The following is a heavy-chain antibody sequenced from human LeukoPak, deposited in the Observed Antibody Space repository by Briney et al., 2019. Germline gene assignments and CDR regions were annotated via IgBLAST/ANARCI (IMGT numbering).Heavy chain of an antibody. CDR1: GFTFRNYA. CDR2: ISGSGINT. CDR3: ARVESQSVIVVVPAAPFDY. D-gene: IGHD2-2*01. V-gene: IGHV3-23*01. J-gene: IGHJ4*02. Sequence: GGSLRLSCAASGFTFRNYAVSWVRQAPGKGLEWVSAISGSGINTYCADSVKGRFIISRDNSKNTLYLQMNSLRAEDTAVYYCARVESQSVIVVVPAAPFDYWGQGTLVTVSS.